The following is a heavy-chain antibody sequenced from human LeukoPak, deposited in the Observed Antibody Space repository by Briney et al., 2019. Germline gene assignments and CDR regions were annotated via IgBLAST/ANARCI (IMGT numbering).Heavy chain of an antibody. CDR3: ARGVTEDTGVAQFDY. CDR1: GFTFNRCG. Sequence: GGSLRLSCVASGFTFNRCGMHWVRHAPGKGMEWVARILYDGSREYYADSVEGRFTIARDNSKNTLYLEMNSLRPDDTAVYYCARGVTEDTGVAQFDYWGQGSLVTVSS. V-gene: IGHV3-30*03. D-gene: IGHD3-3*01. J-gene: IGHJ4*02. CDR2: ILYDGSRE.